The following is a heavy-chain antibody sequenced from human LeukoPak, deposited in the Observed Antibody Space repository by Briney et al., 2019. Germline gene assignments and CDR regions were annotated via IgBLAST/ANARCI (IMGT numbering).Heavy chain of an antibody. Sequence: GGSLRLSCAASGFTFCSYSMNWVRQAPGKGLEWVSSISSSSSYIYYADSLRGRFTISRDNAKNSLYLQMNSLRAEDTAVYYCAKARRGVLPFDYWGQGTLVTVSS. V-gene: IGHV3-21*01. D-gene: IGHD3-10*01. CDR2: ISSSSSYI. CDR3: AKARRGVLPFDY. J-gene: IGHJ4*02. CDR1: GFTFCSYS.